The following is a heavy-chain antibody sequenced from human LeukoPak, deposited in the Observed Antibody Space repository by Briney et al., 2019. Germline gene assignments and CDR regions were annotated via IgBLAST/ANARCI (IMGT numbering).Heavy chain of an antibody. J-gene: IGHJ3*02. Sequence: SETLSLTCTVSGYSISSDYYWGWIRQPPGKGLEWIGSIFHSGSTYYNPSLKSRVTISVDTSKNQFSLKLSSVTAADTAVYYCARQVGGITPDIWGQGTMVTVSS. CDR1: GYSISSDYY. V-gene: IGHV4-38-2*02. CDR3: ARQVGGITPDI. CDR2: IFHSGST. D-gene: IGHD1-20*01.